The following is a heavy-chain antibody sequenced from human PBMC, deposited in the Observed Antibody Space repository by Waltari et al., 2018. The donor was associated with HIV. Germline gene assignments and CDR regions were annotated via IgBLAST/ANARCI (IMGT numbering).Heavy chain of an antibody. V-gene: IGHV3-15*01. CDR2: IKSKTDGGTT. Sequence: EVQLVESGGGLVKPGGSLRLSCAASGFTFRNAWMSWVRQAPGKGLEWVGSIKSKTDGGTTDYAAPVKGRFTISRDDSKNTLYLQMNSLKTEDTAVYYCTTAPHDAFDYWGQGTLVTVSS. J-gene: IGHJ4*02. CDR3: TTAPHDAFDY. CDR1: GFTFRNAW. D-gene: IGHD3-16*01.